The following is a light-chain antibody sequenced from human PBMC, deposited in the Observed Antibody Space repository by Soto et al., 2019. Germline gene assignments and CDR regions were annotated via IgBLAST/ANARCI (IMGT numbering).Light chain of an antibody. Sequence: QSALTQPRSVSGSPGQSVSISCTGTSSDVGRYSYVSWYQQHPGKAPKLMIYDVSERPSGVPDRFSGSKSGNTASLTISGLQAEDEADYYCCPYAGTYTGVFGTGTKLTVL. CDR2: DVS. J-gene: IGLJ1*01. CDR3: CPYAGTYTGV. V-gene: IGLV2-11*01. CDR1: SSDVGRYSY.